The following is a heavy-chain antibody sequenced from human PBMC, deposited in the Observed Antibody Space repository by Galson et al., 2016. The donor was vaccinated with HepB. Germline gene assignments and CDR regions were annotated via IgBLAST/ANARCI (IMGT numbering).Heavy chain of an antibody. CDR1: GYTSTDYY. J-gene: IGHJ1*01. D-gene: IGHD3-22*01. V-gene: IGHV1-2*02. CDR3: ARGPIVVITYIIRSAQGYFQH. Sequence: SVKVSCKASGYTSTDYYMHWVRQAPGQGLEWMGWINPHSGGTNYTQKFQGRVTMTRDASISTAYMELSRLRSDDTAVYFCARGPIVVITYIIRSAQGYFQHWGQGTLVTVSS. CDR2: INPHSGGT.